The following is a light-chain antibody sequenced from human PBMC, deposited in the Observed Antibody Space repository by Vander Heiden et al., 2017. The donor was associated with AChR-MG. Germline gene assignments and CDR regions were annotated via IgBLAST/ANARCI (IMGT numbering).Light chain of an antibody. Sequence: QPVLTQPPSASAAPGQRVNISCIRSTSNSGSTFDVHWYQQLPGAAPKLLIYGNNNRPSGVPDRFSGSKSGTSASLAITGLQAEDEADYYCQSFDIRLSAVVFGGGTKLTVL. CDR1: TSNSGSTFD. V-gene: IGLV1-40*01. CDR2: GNN. J-gene: IGLJ2*01. CDR3: QSFDIRLSAVV.